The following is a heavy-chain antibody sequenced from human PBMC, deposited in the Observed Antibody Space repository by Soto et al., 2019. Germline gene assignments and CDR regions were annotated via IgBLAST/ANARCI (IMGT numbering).Heavy chain of an antibody. CDR1: GGSFSGYY. J-gene: IGHJ4*02. CDR3: ATSNTTVTTFDY. V-gene: IGHV4-34*01. CDR2: INHSGST. D-gene: IGHD4-17*01. Sequence: QVQLQQWGAGLLKPSETLSLTCAVYGGSFSGYYWSWIRQPPGKGLEWIGEINHSGSTNYNPSLKRRVTISVDTSKNQFSLKLSSVTAADTAVYYCATSNTTVTTFDYWGQGTLVTVSS.